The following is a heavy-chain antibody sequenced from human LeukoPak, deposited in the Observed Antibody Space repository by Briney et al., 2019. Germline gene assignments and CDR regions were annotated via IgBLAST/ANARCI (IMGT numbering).Heavy chain of an antibody. Sequence: SETLSLTCTVSGGSISSSSYYWGWIRQPPGKGLEWIGSIYYSGSTYYNPSLKSRVTISVDTSKNQFSLKLSSVTAADTAVYYCARRTLVVPAAQPHNWFDPWGQGTLVTVSS. D-gene: IGHD2-2*01. CDR1: GGSISSSSYY. CDR2: IYYSGST. V-gene: IGHV4-39*01. CDR3: ARRTLVVPAAQPHNWFDP. J-gene: IGHJ5*02.